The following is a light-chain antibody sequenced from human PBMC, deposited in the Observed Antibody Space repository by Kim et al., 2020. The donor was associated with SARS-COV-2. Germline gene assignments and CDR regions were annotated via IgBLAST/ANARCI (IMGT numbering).Light chain of an antibody. CDR1: ALPQQY. CDR2: KDS. CDR3: QSADSSGTYWV. V-gene: IGLV3-25*03. Sequence: SYELTQPPSVSVSPGQTARITCSGDALPQQYACWYQQKPGQAPVVVTYKDSERPSGIPERFSGSSSGTTVTLTISGVQAEDEADYYCQSADSSGTYWVFGGGTQLTVL. J-gene: IGLJ3*02.